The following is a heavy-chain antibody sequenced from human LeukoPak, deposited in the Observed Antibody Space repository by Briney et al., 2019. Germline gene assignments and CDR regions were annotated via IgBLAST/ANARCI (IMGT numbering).Heavy chain of an antibody. D-gene: IGHD3-10*01. CDR1: EFTFSGYA. V-gene: IGHV3-23*01. CDR2: ISGSGGST. J-gene: IGHJ6*03. CDR3: AKDRQGFGFGEQLDYYYMDV. Sequence: GGSLRLSCVASEFTFSGYAMSWVRQVPGKGLEWVSVISGSGGSTYYADSVKGRFTISRDNSKNTLYLRINSLRAEDTAVYYCAKDRQGFGFGEQLDYYYMDVWGKGTTVTVSS.